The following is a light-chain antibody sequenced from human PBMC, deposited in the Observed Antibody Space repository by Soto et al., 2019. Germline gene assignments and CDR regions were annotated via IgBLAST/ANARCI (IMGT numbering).Light chain of an antibody. J-gene: IGKJ5*01. Sequence: EIVLTQSPGTLSLSPGERATLSCRASQSVSSSYLAWYQQKPGQAPRLLIYDASNRATGIPARFSGSGSGTDFTLTISSLEPEDFAVYYCQQRRTFGQGTRLEIK. CDR2: DAS. CDR1: QSVSSSY. CDR3: QQRRT. V-gene: IGKV3D-20*02.